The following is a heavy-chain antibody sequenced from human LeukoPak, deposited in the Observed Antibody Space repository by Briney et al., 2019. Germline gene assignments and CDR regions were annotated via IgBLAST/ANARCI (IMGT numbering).Heavy chain of an antibody. Sequence: GGSLRLSCAASGFTFDDYGMSWVRQAPGKGLEWVSGINWNGGSTGYADSVKGRFTISRDNVKNSLYLQMNSLRAEDTALYYCARVNYDSSGYYFGPIDYWGQGTLVTVSS. CDR1: GFTFDDYG. CDR3: ARVNYDSSGYYFGPIDY. J-gene: IGHJ4*02. CDR2: INWNGGST. V-gene: IGHV3-20*04. D-gene: IGHD3-22*01.